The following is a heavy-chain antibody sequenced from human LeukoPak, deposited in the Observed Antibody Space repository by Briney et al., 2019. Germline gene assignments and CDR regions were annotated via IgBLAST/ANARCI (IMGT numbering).Heavy chain of an antibody. V-gene: IGHV3-23*01. CDR3: VRRAAVRGMDF. D-gene: IGHD1-14*01. CDR1: GFIFDTHT. CDR2: ISGSGDST. J-gene: IGHJ6*02. Sequence: PGGSLRLSCTASGFIFDTHTLTWVRQAPGKGLEWVASISGSGDSTNYGDSVKGRFTISGDNFKRTVHLEMSNLRADDTATYYCVRRAAVRGMDFWGLGTTVIVSS.